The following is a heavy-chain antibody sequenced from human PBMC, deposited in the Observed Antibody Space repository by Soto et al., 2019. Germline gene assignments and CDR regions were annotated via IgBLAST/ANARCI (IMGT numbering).Heavy chain of an antibody. V-gene: IGHV4-31*11. CDR2: IYFSGST. J-gene: IGHJ6*03. Sequence: QLQLQESGPGLVKPAQTLSLTCAVSGGSISNGGYYWSWIRQHPGKGLEWIGSIYFSGSTYYNPSLKSRVPLSVATAKNQFSLKLSSVTAADTAVYYCARDSPSQQPNHRWGGGYMDVWGKGTTVTVSS. CDR1: GGSISNGGYY. CDR3: ARDSPSQQPNHRWGGGYMDV. D-gene: IGHD6-13*01.